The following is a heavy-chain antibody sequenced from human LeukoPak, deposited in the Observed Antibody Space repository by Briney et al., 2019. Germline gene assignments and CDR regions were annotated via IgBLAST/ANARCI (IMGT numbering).Heavy chain of an antibody. CDR1: GGSISSDY. V-gene: IGHV4-59*08. CDR3: ARSQGGYSYGLFDY. J-gene: IGHJ4*02. D-gene: IGHD5-18*01. Sequence: SETLSLTCTVSGGSISSDYCSWIRQPPGKGLEWIGYIYYSGSTNYNPSLKSRVTISVDTSKNQFSLKLSSVTAADTAVYYCARSQGGYSYGLFDYWGQGTLVTVSS. CDR2: IYYSGST.